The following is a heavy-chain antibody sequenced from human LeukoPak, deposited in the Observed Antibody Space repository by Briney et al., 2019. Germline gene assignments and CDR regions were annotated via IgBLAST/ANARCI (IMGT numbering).Heavy chain of an antibody. V-gene: IGHV4-39*07. D-gene: IGHD5-24*01. Sequence: PSETLSLTCAVSGGSISSNSYYWGWIRQPPGKGLEWIGSIYYSGSTYYNPSLKSRVTISVDTSKNQFSLKLSSVTAADTAVYYCARAVEMATISFDYWGQGTLVTVSS. J-gene: IGHJ4*02. CDR2: IYYSGST. CDR3: ARAVEMATISFDY. CDR1: GGSISSNSYY.